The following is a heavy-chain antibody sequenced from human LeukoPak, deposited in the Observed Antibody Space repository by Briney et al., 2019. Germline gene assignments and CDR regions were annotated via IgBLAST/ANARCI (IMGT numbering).Heavy chain of an antibody. J-gene: IGHJ2*01. CDR1: GFSFSSYG. V-gene: IGHV3-33*01. Sequence: PGGSLRLSCAASGFSFSSYGMHWVRQAPGKGLEWVAVVSYDGSNKYYADSVKGRFTVSRDNSKNTLNLQMNSLRAEDTAVYYCARGLGIWYFDLWGRGTLVTVSP. CDR3: ARGLGIWYFDL. CDR2: VSYDGSNK.